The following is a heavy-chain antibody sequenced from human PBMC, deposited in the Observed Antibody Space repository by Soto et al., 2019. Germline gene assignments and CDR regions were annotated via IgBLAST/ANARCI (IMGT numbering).Heavy chain of an antibody. Sequence: PSETLSLTCAVYGGSFIGYYWXRILQPPGKGLEWIGEINHSGSTNYNPSLKSRVTISVDTSKNQFSLKLSSVTAADTAVYYCARVPRIAARNHYYYYYMDVWGKGTTVTVSS. CDR3: ARVPRIAARNHYYYYYMDV. J-gene: IGHJ6*03. CDR2: INHSGST. V-gene: IGHV4-34*01. D-gene: IGHD6-6*01. CDR1: GGSFIGYY.